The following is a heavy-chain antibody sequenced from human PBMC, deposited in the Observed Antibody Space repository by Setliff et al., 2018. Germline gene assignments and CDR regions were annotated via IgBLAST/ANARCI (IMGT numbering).Heavy chain of an antibody. V-gene: IGHV3-7*03. CDR1: GFTFSSYW. J-gene: IGHJ4*02. Sequence: SLRLSCVASGFTFSSYWMTWVRQVPRKGLEYVASIKHDGSEKYYVDSVRGRFTISRDNAKNSVYLQMNSLRAEDTAIYYCATTRVWIPVLDSCGQGTLVTVSS. CDR3: ATTRVWIPVLDS. CDR2: IKHDGSEK. D-gene: IGHD5-18*01.